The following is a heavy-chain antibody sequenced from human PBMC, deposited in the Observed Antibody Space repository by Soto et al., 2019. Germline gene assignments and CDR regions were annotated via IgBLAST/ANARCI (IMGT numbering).Heavy chain of an antibody. V-gene: IGHV3-23*01. J-gene: IGHJ4*02. CDR3: ARGGSTGWFYFDF. CDR1: GFTFKSYA. CDR2: TPGSGGSS. Sequence: QLLESGGTFVQTGGSLRLSCAASGFTFKSYAMNWVRQAPGKGLEWVASTPGSGGSSSYADSVYGRFTISRDNSKNTLYLDLNSLKAEATAMYCCARGGSTGWFYFDFWGQGTQVTVAS. D-gene: IGHD6-19*01.